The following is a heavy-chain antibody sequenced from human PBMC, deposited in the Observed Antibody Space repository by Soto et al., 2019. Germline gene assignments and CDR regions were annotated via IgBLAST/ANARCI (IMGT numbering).Heavy chain of an antibody. J-gene: IGHJ6*02. CDR3: AKNRGSGSPYYYNMEV. V-gene: IGHV3-23*01. D-gene: IGHD3-10*01. Sequence: PGGSLRLTCAASGFRIRADCMSFGRQAPGKGLEWVSVISGSTGKTYYADSVKGRFTISRDNSKNTLSLQKNSLRGEDTAVYFCAKNRGSGSPYYYNMEVWGQGTMVTVSS. CDR2: ISGSTGKT. CDR1: GFRIRADC.